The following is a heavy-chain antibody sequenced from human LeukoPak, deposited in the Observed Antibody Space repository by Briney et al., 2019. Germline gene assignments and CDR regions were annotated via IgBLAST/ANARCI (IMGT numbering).Heavy chain of an antibody. Sequence: PSETLSLTCGVYGESFSGDFWTWLRQAPGKGLEWIGEINHRGRTNYSPSLTGRVTISVDTSMNQFSLQLRSVTAADTALYYCAGGQYDSGGYHYGIRALYFDYWGQGILVTVSS. V-gene: IGHV4-34*01. D-gene: IGHD3-22*01. CDR3: AGGQYDSGGYHYGIRALYFDY. CDR2: INHRGRT. CDR1: GESFSGDF. J-gene: IGHJ4*02.